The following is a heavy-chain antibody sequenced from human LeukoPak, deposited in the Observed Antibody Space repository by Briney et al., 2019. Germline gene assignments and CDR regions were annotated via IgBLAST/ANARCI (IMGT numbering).Heavy chain of an antibody. J-gene: IGHJ3*02. CDR3: ARLHPDDAFDI. V-gene: IGHV4-39*01. CDR2: IYYSGST. CDR1: GGSISSSSYY. Sequence: PSETLSLTCTVSGGSISSSSYYWAWIRQPPGKGLEWIGRIYYSGSTDYNPSLKSRVTKSVDTSKNQFSLKLSFVSAADTAVYYCARLHPDDAFDIWGQGTMVTVSS.